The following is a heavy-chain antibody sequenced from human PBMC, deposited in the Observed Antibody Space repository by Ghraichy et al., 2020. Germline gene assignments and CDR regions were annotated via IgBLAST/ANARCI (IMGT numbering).Heavy chain of an antibody. CDR3: ARGDGGYYYGMDV. D-gene: IGHD5-24*01. Sequence: GGSLRLSCAASGFTFSSFEMNWVRQAPGKGLEWLSYISNRDTTTYYADSVKGRFTISRDNAKNSLYLQMNSLRAEDTAVYYCARGDGGYYYGMDVWGQGTTVTVSS. V-gene: IGHV3-48*03. CDR1: GFTFSSFE. J-gene: IGHJ6*02. CDR2: ISNRDTTT.